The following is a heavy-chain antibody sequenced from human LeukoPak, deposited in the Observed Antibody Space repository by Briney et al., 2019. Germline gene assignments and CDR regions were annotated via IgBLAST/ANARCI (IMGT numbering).Heavy chain of an antibody. CDR2: IWYDGSNK. J-gene: IGHJ1*01. CDR3: AKNKFSGYYDSSGFQH. V-gene: IGHV3-33*06. CDR1: GFTFSSYG. Sequence: GRSLRLSCAASGFTFSSYGMHWVRQAPGKGLEWVAVIWYDGSNKYYADSVKGRFTISRDNSKNTLYLQMNSLRAEDTAVYYCAKNKFSGYYDSSGFQHWGQGTLVTVSS. D-gene: IGHD3-22*01.